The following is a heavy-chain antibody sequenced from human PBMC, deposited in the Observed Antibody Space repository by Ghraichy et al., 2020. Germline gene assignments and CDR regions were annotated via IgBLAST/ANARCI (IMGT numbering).Heavy chain of an antibody. CDR1: GFTFSSNA. J-gene: IGHJ6*02. V-gene: IGHV3-23*01. Sequence: GESLNISCAASGFTFSSNAMSWVRQAPGKGPEWVSAISGSGGTTYYADSVKGRFTISRDNSKNTLFLQMNSLIAEDTAVYYCATKGLGGYAPTYYGLDVWGQGTTVTVSS. D-gene: IGHD3-22*01. CDR3: ATKGLGGYAPTYYGLDV. CDR2: ISGSGGTT.